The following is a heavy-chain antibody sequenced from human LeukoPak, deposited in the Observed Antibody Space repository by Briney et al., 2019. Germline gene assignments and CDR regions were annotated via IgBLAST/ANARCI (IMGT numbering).Heavy chain of an antibody. D-gene: IGHD2-2*01. V-gene: IGHV7-4-1*01. CDR1: GYTFTSYA. CDR3: ARGALNRYCSSTSCRRWFDP. Sequence: ASVKVSCKASGYTFTSYAMNWVRQAPGQGLEWMGWINTNTGNPTYAQGFTGRFVFSLDTSVSTAYLQICSLKAEDTAVYYCARGALNRYCSSTSCRRWFDPWGQGTLATVSS. J-gene: IGHJ5*02. CDR2: INTNTGNP.